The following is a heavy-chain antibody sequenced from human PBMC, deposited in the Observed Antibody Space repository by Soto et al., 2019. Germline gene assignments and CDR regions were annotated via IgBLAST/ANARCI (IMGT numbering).Heavy chain of an antibody. D-gene: IGHD5-18*01. CDR1: GYTFTSYD. CDR3: ARVDTAMVSFYYYIDV. J-gene: IGHJ6*03. CDR2: MNPNSGNT. Sequence: ASVKVSCKASGYTFTSYDINWVRQATGQGLEWMGWMNPNSGNTGYAQKFQGRVTMTRNTSISTAYMELSSLRSEDTAVYYCARVDTAMVSFYYYIDVWGKGTTVTVSS. V-gene: IGHV1-8*01.